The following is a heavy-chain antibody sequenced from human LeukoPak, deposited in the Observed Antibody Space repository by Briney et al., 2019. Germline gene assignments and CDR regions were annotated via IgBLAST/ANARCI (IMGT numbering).Heavy chain of an antibody. CDR2: INSDGSWT. D-gene: IGHD3-3*01. Sequence: PGGSLRLSCAASGNYWMHWVRQVPGKGLVWVSHINSDGSWTSYADSVKGRFTISRDNSKNTLYLQMNSLRAEDTAVYYCARGPRGSLEWSFDYYYYYGMDVWGQGTTVTVSS. CDR3: ARGPRGSLEWSFDYYYYYGMDV. CDR1: GNYW. J-gene: IGHJ6*02. V-gene: IGHV3-74*01.